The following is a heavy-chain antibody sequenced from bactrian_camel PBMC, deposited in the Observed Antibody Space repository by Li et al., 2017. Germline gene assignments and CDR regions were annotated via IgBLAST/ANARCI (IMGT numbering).Heavy chain of an antibody. Sequence: HVQLVESGGGSVQVGGSLRLSCRVVSGYSSSEYCLGWFRQAPGKQREPVATIDTDFYGTTFYTDSVKGRFTISQDFAKKTVYLQMNNLGPEDSAIYYCGADRSYECYSGSFPRPTSFGYWGQGTQVTVS. V-gene: IGHV3S53*01. CDR3: GADRSYECYSGSFPRPTSFGY. J-gene: IGHJ6*01. D-gene: IGHD3*01. CDR2: IDTDFYGTT. CDR1: GYSSSEYC.